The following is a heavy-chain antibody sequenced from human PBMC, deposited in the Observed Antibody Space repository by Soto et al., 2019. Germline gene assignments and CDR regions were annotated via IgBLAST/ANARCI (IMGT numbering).Heavy chain of an antibody. J-gene: IGHJ4*02. D-gene: IGHD3-3*01. Sequence: GGSLRLSCVASGFTFSTYAMSWVRQAPGKGLEWVSGISGGGGSTYYADSVKGRFTISRDNSKNTLYLQMNSLRAEDTAVYYCARNDYDFWKFMYWGQGTLVTVSS. CDR3: ARNDYDFWKFMY. CDR2: ISGGGGST. CDR1: GFTFSTYA. V-gene: IGHV3-23*01.